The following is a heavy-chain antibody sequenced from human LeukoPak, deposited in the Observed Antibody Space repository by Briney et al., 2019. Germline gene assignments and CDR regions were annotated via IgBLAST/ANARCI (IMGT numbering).Heavy chain of an antibody. Sequence: SVKVSCKASGGTFSSYAISWVRQAPGQGLEWMGRIIPILGIANYAQKFQGRVTITADKSTSTAYMELSSLRSEDTAVYYCARWDAYYYDSSSYPLPVFDYYGTDVWGQGTTVTVSS. CDR2: IIPILGIA. CDR1: GGTFSSYA. CDR3: ARWDAYYYDSSSYPLPVFDYYGTDV. J-gene: IGHJ6*02. D-gene: IGHD3-22*01. V-gene: IGHV1-69*04.